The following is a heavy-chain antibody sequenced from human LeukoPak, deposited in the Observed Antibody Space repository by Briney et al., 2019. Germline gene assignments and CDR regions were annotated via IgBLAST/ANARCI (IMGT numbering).Heavy chain of an antibody. D-gene: IGHD6-19*01. CDR1: GGSISSYY. Sequence: SETLSLTCTVSGGSISSYYWSWIRQPPGKGLEWIGRIYTSGSTNYNPSLKSRVTMSVDTSKNQFSLKLSSVTAADTAVYYCARDPWLVTNRGGAFDIWGQGTMVTVSS. V-gene: IGHV4-4*07. CDR2: IYTSGST. CDR3: ARDPWLVTNRGGAFDI. J-gene: IGHJ3*02.